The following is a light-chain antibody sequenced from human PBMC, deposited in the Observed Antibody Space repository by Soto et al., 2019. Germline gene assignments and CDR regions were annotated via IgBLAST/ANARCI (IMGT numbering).Light chain of an antibody. CDR1: STSIGGYNF. CDR3: SSYGGFDSVQ. Sequence: QSALTQPPSASGSPGQSVTISCTDTSTSIGGYNFVSWYQHYPGKAPRLIIYEVNKRPPGVPDRFSGSQSGNAASMTVSGLQADDEADYYCSSYGGFDSVQFGGGTKLTVL. J-gene: IGLJ2*01. V-gene: IGLV2-8*01. CDR2: EVN.